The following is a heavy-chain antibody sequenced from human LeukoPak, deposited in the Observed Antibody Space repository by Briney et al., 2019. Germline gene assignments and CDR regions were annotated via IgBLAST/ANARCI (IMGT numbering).Heavy chain of an antibody. J-gene: IGHJ4*02. CDR1: GGSISSYY. CDR3: ARVLPSRWVVVTAGHFDY. CDR2: IYYSGST. D-gene: IGHD2-21*02. Sequence: SETLSLTCTVSGGSISSYYWSWIRQPPGKGLEWIGYIYYSGSTNYNPSLKSRVTISVDTSKNQFSLKLSSVTAADTAVYYCARVLPSRWVVVTAGHFDYWGQGTLVTASS. V-gene: IGHV4-59*01.